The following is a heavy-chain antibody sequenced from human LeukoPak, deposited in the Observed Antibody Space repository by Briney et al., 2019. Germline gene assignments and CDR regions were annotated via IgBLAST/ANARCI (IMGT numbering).Heavy chain of an antibody. V-gene: IGHV4-30-2*01. D-gene: IGHD3-3*01. Sequence: RSSETLSLTCAVSGGSIGSAGYSWSWIQQPPGKGLEWIGYIFHSGSTYYNPSLKSRVTISVDRSKNQFSLKLTSVTAADTAVYYCARGGYDDTSGYNEAFDIWGQGTMVTVSS. CDR3: ARGGYDDTSGYNEAFDI. CDR2: IFHSGST. J-gene: IGHJ3*02. CDR1: GGSIGSAGYS.